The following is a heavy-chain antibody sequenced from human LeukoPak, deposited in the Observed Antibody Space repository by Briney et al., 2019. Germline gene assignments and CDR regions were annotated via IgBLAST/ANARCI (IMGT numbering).Heavy chain of an antibody. Sequence: QSGGSLRLSCAASGFTFSSYAMSWVRQAPGKGLEWVSAISGSGGSTYYADSVKGRFTISRDNFKNTLYLQMNSLRAEDTAVYYCARVTLLWFGELSPVDYWGQGTLVTVSS. J-gene: IGHJ4*02. CDR3: ARVTLLWFGELSPVDY. CDR1: GFTFSSYA. V-gene: IGHV3-23*01. CDR2: ISGSGGST. D-gene: IGHD3-10*01.